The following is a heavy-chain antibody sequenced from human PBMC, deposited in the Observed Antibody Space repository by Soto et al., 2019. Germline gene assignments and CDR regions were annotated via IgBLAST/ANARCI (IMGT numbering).Heavy chain of an antibody. J-gene: IGHJ6*02. V-gene: IGHV1-69*06. Sequence: QVQLVQSGAEVKKPGSSVKVSCKASGGTFSSYAISWVRQAPGQGLEWMGGIIPIFGTANYAQKFQGRVTITAEKSTSTAYMELSSLRSEDTAVYYCARGDDILTGYYPSYYYGMDVWGQGTTVTVSS. CDR2: IIPIFGTA. D-gene: IGHD3-9*01. CDR3: ARGDDILTGYYPSYYYGMDV. CDR1: GGTFSSYA.